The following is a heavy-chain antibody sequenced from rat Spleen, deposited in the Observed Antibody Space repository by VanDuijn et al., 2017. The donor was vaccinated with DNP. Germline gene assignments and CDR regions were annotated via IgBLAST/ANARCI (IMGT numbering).Heavy chain of an antibody. Sequence: EVQLVESGGGLVQPGRSLTLSCAASGFTFSYYGMAWVRQAPKKGLEWVASISASGGSTSYRDSVKGRFTISRDNAKSILYLQMESLRSEDTATFYCTTDFERGYWGQGVMVTVSS. V-gene: IGHV5-19*01. CDR1: GFTFSYYG. CDR2: ISASGGST. D-gene: IGHD1-11*01. J-gene: IGHJ2*01. CDR3: TTDFERGY.